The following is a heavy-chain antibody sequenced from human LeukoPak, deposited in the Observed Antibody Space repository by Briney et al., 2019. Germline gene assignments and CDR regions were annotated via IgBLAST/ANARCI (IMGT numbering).Heavy chain of an antibody. D-gene: IGHD2-15*01. CDR3: ARAQTLRMVAATHFDY. CDR1: GYTFTSYY. Sequence: ASLKLSCKASGYTFTSYYMHWVRQAPGQGLEWMGWINPNSGGTNYAQKFQGRVTMTRDTSITTAYMELSRMRPGDTDVYYCARAQTLRMVAATHFDYWGQGTLVTVSS. J-gene: IGHJ4*02. CDR2: INPNSGGT. V-gene: IGHV1-2*02.